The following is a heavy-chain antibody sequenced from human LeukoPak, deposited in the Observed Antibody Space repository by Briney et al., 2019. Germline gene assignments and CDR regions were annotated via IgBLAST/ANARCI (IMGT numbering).Heavy chain of an antibody. CDR3: ARAETYSSDWYDPFFDY. CDR1: GYSISSGYD. J-gene: IGHJ4*02. CDR2: LYHSGSS. D-gene: IGHD6-19*01. Sequence: PSETLSLTCTVSGYSISSGYDWGWIRQPPGKGLEWIGSLYHSGSSYYNPSLKSRATISVDTSKNHFSLKLRSVTAADTAVYYCARAETYSSDWYDPFFDYWGQGTLVTVSS. V-gene: IGHV4-38-2*02.